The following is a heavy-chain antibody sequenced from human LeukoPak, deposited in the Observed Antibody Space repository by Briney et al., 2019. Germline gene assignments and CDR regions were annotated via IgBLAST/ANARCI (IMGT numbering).Heavy chain of an antibody. CDR3: ARGGWELLVPDY. CDR1: GSNFTSYW. J-gene: IGHJ4*02. D-gene: IGHD1-26*01. Sequence: GASLQISCQGSGSNFTSYWIGWVRQVPGKGLEWMGIIYPGDSDTRYSPSFQGQVTISADKSISTAYLQWSSLKASDTAMYYCARGGWELLVPDYWGQGTLVTVSS. CDR2: IYPGDSDT. V-gene: IGHV5-51*01.